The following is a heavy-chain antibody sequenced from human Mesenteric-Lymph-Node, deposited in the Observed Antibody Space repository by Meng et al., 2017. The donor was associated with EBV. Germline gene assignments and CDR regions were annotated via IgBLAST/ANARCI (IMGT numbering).Heavy chain of an antibody. V-gene: IGHV1-2*06. CDR2: ISPTSRIT. CDR1: TAPTTGYY. Sequence: VQSVSAGTEPGTPVIFYSVSSTAPTTGYYIYSVRQAHPDAREWVARISPTSRITSHSEKFQGSDATIRVTTISTIYMELTSLTTHDSAVYACARDQYHEDQYYYFDLWGRGTLVTVSS. D-gene: IGHD2/OR15-2a*01. J-gene: IGHJ2*01. CDR3: ARDQYHEDQYYYFDL.